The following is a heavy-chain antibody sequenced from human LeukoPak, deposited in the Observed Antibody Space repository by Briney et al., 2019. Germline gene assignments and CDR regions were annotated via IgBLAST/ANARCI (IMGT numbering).Heavy chain of an antibody. CDR2: INPNNGGT. CDR1: GYTFTGYY. J-gene: IGHJ4*02. D-gene: IGHD5-18*01. CDR3: ARDPYSNYFDY. V-gene: IGHV1-2*02. Sequence: EASVKVSCKASGYTFTGYYMHWVRQAPGQGLGWMGWINPNNGGTNYAQKFQGKVTMTRDTSISTAYMELNRLRSDDTAVYYCARDPYSNYFDYWGQGTLVTVSS.